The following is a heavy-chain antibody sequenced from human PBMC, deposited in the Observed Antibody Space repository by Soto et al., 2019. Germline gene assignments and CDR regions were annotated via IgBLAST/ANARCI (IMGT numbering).Heavy chain of an antibody. CDR1: GFTFSSYW. CDR2: IKQDGSEK. CDR3: ARDLGDFWSGYLYYFDY. Sequence: GGSLRLSCAASGFTFSSYWMSWVRQAPGKGLEWVANIKQDGSEKYYVDSVKGRFTISRDNAKNSLYLQMNSLRAEDTAVYYCARDLGDFWSGYLYYFDYWGQGTLVTVSS. D-gene: IGHD3-3*01. V-gene: IGHV3-7*01. J-gene: IGHJ4*02.